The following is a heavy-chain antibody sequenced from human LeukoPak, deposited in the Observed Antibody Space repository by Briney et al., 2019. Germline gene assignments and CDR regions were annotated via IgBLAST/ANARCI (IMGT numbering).Heavy chain of an antibody. J-gene: IGHJ5*02. V-gene: IGHV3-23*01. CDR1: GFTFTSYA. D-gene: IGHD3-16*01. CDR2: ISGST. Sequence: GGSLRLSCAASGFTFTSYAMSWVRQAPGKGLEWVSTISGSTYYADSVKGRFTISRDNSKNTVYLQMNSLRAEDTAVYYCARIQGGVTWGQGTLVTVSS. CDR3: ARIQGGVT.